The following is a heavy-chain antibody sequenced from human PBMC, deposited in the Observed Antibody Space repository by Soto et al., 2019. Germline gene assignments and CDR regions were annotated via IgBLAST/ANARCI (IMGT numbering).Heavy chain of an antibody. Sequence: QVQLVESGGGVVQPGRSLRLSCAASEITVSRNVLTGAGQAPGKGLEWLAFISNDGSEKIYADSVKGRITISRDSSKNTLYLQMNSLRAEDTAVYYCARVLGGYPNFDFWVQGTLVTVSS. CDR3: ARVLGGYPNFDF. V-gene: IGHV3-30-3*01. CDR1: EITVSRNV. J-gene: IGHJ4*02. D-gene: IGHD3-22*01. CDR2: ISNDGSEK.